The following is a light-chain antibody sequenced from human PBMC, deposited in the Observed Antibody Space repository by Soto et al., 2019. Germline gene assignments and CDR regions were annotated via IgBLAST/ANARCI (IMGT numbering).Light chain of an antibody. CDR1: SIDVGGYNS. J-gene: IGLJ1*01. Sequence: QSVLTQPASVSGSPGQSITISCTGTSIDVGGYNSVSWYRQDPGKAPKLMIYDVTNRPSGVSNRFSGSKSGNTASLTISGLQAEDEADYYCSSFTSSITYVFXTGTKVTV. CDR3: SSFTSSITYV. V-gene: IGLV2-14*01. CDR2: DVT.